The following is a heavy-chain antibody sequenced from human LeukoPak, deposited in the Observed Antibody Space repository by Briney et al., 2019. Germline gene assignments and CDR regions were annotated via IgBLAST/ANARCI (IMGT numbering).Heavy chain of an antibody. CDR3: ARDRTSGYNWFDP. V-gene: IGHV1-2*02. J-gene: IGHJ5*02. CDR1: GYTFTGYY. CDR2: INPNSGDT. D-gene: IGHD3-22*01. Sequence: ASVKVSCKASGYTFTGYYMHWVRQAPGQGLEWMGWINPNSGDTNYAQKFQGRVTMTRDASISTAYMELSRLTSDDTAMYYCARDRTSGYNWFDPWGQGTLVTVSS.